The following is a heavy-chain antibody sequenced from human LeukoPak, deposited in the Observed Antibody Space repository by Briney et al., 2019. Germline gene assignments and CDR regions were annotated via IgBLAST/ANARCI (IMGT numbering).Heavy chain of an antibody. CDR2: IYDSGST. Sequence: GSLRLSCAASGFTFSNYWMSWVRQAPGKGLEWIGYIYDSGSTNYNPSLKSRVTISVDTSKNQFSLKLSSVTAADTAVYYCACLTTADAFDIWGQGTMVTVSS. CDR3: ACLTTADAFDI. V-gene: IGHV4-59*01. D-gene: IGHD3-22*01. J-gene: IGHJ3*02. CDR1: GFTFSNYW.